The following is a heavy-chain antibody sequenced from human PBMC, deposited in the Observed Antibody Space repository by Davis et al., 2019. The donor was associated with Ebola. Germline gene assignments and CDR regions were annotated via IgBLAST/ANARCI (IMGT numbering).Heavy chain of an antibody. CDR1: GFTFSSYA. Sequence: GGSLRLSCAASGFTFSSYAMSWVRQAPGKGLEWVSAISGSGGSTYYADSVKGRFTISRDNSKNTAYLQMNSLKTEDTAVYYCTSGGSGSYEVDYWGQGTLVTVSS. CDR3: TSGGSGSYEVDY. V-gene: IGHV3-23*01. J-gene: IGHJ4*02. CDR2: ISGSGGST. D-gene: IGHD1-26*01.